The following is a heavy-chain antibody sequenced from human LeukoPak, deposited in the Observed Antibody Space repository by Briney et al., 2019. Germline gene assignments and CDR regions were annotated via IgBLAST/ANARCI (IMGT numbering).Heavy chain of an antibody. CDR1: GFTFNNYA. CDR3: AKSLSSDYYYLYYFDY. V-gene: IGHV3-23*01. J-gene: IGHJ4*02. D-gene: IGHD3-22*01. CDR2: ISGGGITT. Sequence: GGSLRLSCAASGFTFNNYAMSWVRQAPGKGLEWVSGISGGGITTYYADSVKGRFAISRDNSKDTLYLQLNSLRVEDTAVYYCAKSLSSDYYYLYYFDYWGQGTLVTVSS.